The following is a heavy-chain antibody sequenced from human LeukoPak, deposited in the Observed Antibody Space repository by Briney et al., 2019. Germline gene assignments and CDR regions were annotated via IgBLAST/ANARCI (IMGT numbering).Heavy chain of an antibody. CDR2: IYYSGST. V-gene: IGHV4-39*01. J-gene: IGHJ4*02. CDR3: ARRKNYYDGLDY. CDR1: GGSISSSSYS. Sequence: PSETLSLTCTVSGGSISSSSYSWGWIRQPPGKGLEWIGSIYYSGSTYYNPSLKSRVTISVDTSKNQFSLKLSSVTAADTAVYYCARRKNYYDGLDYWGQGTLVTVSS. D-gene: IGHD3-22*01.